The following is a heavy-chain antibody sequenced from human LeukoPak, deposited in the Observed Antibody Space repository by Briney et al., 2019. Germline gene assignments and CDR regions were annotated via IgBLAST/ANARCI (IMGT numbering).Heavy chain of an antibody. CDR2: IKQDGSEK. D-gene: IGHD3-10*01. CDR3: ARDVSRYGSGSYRLNWFDP. CDR1: GFTFSSYW. V-gene: IGHV3-7*03. J-gene: IGHJ5*02. Sequence: GGSLRLSCAASGFTFSSYWMSWVRQAQGKGLEWVANIKQDGSEKYYVDSVKGRFTISRDNAKNSLYLQMNSLRAEDTAVYYCARDVSRYGSGSYRLNWFDPWGQGTLVTVSS.